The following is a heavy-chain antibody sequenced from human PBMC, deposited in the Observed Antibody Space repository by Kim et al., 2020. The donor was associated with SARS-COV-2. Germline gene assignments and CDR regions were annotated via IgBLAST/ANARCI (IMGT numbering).Heavy chain of an antibody. CDR3: ARVKLGRYVRGGAFDI. Sequence: GGSLRLSCAASGFTFSDHYMDWVRQAPGKGLEWVGRTRNKANSYTTEYAASVKGRFTISRDDSKNSLYLQMNSLKTEDTAVYYCARVKLGRYVRGGAFDIWGQGAMVTVSS. V-gene: IGHV3-72*01. CDR1: GFTFSDHY. D-gene: IGHD7-27*01. J-gene: IGHJ3*02. CDR2: TRNKANSYTT.